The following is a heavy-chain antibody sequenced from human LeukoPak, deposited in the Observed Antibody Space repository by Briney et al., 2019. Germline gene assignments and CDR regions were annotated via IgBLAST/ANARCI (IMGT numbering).Heavy chain of an antibody. Sequence: PSETLSLTCTVSGGSIGSYYWSWIRQPAGKGLEWIGRIYSSGSTLYNPSLKSRVTMSVDTSQNQFSLKLSSVTAADTAVYFCARHGLLLSGISPDWFDPWGQGTLVTVSS. D-gene: IGHD3-10*01. V-gene: IGHV4-4*07. J-gene: IGHJ5*02. CDR2: IYSSGST. CDR3: ARHGLLLSGISPDWFDP. CDR1: GGSIGSYY.